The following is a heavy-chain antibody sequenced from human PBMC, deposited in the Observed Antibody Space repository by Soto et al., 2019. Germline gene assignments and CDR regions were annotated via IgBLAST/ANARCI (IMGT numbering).Heavy chain of an antibody. D-gene: IGHD3-3*01. V-gene: IGHV3-23*01. Sequence: GGSLRLSCAASGFTFSSYAMSWVRQAPGKGLEWVSAISGSGGSTYYADSVKGRFTISRDNAKNSLYLQMNSLRAEDTAVYYCARVSYDFWSGYYTYYYGMDVWGQGTTVTVS. J-gene: IGHJ6*02. CDR3: ARVSYDFWSGYYTYYYGMDV. CDR2: ISGSGGST. CDR1: GFTFSSYA.